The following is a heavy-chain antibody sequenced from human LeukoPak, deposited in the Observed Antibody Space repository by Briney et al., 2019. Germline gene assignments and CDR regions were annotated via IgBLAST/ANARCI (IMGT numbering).Heavy chain of an antibody. CDR2: ISGSGGST. CDR3: AKEGSTVTTPYYYMDV. V-gene: IGHV3-23*01. CDR1: GITFSSHW. J-gene: IGHJ6*03. Sequence: GGSLRLSCAASGITFSSHWMSWVRQAAGKGLEWVSAISGSGGSTYYADSVKGRFTISRDNSKNTLYLQMNSLRAEDTAVYYCAKEGSTVTTPYYYMDVWGKGTTVTVSS. D-gene: IGHD4-17*01.